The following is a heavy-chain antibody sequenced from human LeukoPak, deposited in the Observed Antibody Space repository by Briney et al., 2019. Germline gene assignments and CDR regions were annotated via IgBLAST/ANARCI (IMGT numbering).Heavy chain of an antibody. Sequence: GVSLRFSCAASGFTFRSYAMAWVRQAPGKGLEWVSALSNSGGTTYYADSVKGRLTISRDNSKNTLYLQMNSPRAEDTAVYYCAKDGDSSGWFTYGMDVWGQGTTVTVSS. CDR3: AKDGDSSGWFTYGMDV. D-gene: IGHD6-19*01. CDR1: GFTFRSYA. J-gene: IGHJ6*02. CDR2: LSNSGGTT. V-gene: IGHV3-23*01.